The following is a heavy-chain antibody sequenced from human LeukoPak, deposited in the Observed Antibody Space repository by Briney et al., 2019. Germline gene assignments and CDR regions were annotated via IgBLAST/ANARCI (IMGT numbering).Heavy chain of an antibody. CDR1: GFTFSSYG. J-gene: IGHJ2*01. V-gene: IGHV3-23*01. CDR3: ARGVVPAAMRYWYFDL. D-gene: IGHD2-2*01. Sequence: GGSLRLSCAASGFTFSSYGMNWVRQAPGKGLEWVSAISGSGGSTYYADSVKGRFTISRDNSKNTLYLQMNSLRAEDTAVYYCARGVVPAAMRYWYFDLWGRGTLVTVSS. CDR2: ISGSGGST.